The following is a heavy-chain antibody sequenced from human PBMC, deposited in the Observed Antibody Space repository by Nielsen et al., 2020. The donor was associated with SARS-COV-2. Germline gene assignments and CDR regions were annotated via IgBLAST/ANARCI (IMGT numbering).Heavy chain of an antibody. CDR1: GFTFSSYS. V-gene: IGHV3-53*01. J-gene: IGHJ6*02. CDR3: ARIIPYYYGMDV. D-gene: IGHD3-3*01. CDR2: IYSGGST. Sequence: GGSLRLSCAASGFTFSSYSMNWVRQAPGKGLEWVSVIYSGGSTYYADSVKGRFTISRDNSKNTLYLQMNSLRAEDTAVYYCARIIPYYYGMDVWGQGTTVTVSS.